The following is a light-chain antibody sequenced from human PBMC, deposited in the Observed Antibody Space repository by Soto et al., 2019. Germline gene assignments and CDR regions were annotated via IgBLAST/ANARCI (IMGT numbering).Light chain of an antibody. V-gene: IGLV2-14*01. CDR2: DVS. Sequence: QSVLTQPASVSGSPGQSITISCTGTSSDVGGYHYVSWYQQYPGKAPKVMIYDVSNRPSGVSNRFSGSKSGNTASLTISGLQAEDEADYYCSSYTTSSTYVFGTRTKVTVL. CDR1: SSDVGGYHY. J-gene: IGLJ1*01. CDR3: SSYTTSSTYV.